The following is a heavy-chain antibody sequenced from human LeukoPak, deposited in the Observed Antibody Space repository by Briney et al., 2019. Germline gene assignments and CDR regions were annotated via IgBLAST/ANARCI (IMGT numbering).Heavy chain of an antibody. D-gene: IGHD3-10*01. CDR1: GFTFDDYA. J-gene: IGHJ4*02. CDR3: AKGHITMVRGVPDY. V-gene: IGHV3-9*01. Sequence: GGSLRLSCAASGFTFDDYAMHWVRQAPGKGLEWVSGISWNSGSIGYADSVKGRFTISRDNAKNSLYLQMNSLRAEDTALYYCAKGHITMVRGVPDYWGQGTLVTVSS. CDR2: ISWNSGSI.